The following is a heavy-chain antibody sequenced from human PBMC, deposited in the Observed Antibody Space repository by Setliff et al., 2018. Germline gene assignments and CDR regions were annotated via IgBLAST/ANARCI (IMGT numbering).Heavy chain of an antibody. V-gene: IGHV5-51*01. J-gene: IGHJ4*02. Sequence: PGESLKISCQGSGYSFTTYWIGWVRQMPGKGLEWMGMVYPGDSDTKYSPSSEGRVTISVDKSTNTAYLQWTSLRASDTAMYYCARSYCSGGSCYSELLYWGQGTQVTVSS. CDR2: VYPGDSDT. CDR3: ARSYCSGGSCYSELLY. CDR1: GYSFTTYW. D-gene: IGHD3-10*01.